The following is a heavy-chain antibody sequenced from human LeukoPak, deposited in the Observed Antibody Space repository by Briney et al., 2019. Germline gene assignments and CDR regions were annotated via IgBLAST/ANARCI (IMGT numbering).Heavy chain of an antibody. D-gene: IGHD6-19*01. CDR2: IRYDGSEK. J-gene: IGHJ3*02. CDR3: ARPTGSGTFDI. Sequence: GGSLRLSCAASAFTFSNYDIHWVRQAPGKGLEWVAFIRYDGSEKKFADSVKGRFTISRGKSKNTLDLQMDSLRGEDTAVYYCARPTGSGTFDIWGQGTMVTVSS. CDR1: AFTFSNYD. V-gene: IGHV3-30*02.